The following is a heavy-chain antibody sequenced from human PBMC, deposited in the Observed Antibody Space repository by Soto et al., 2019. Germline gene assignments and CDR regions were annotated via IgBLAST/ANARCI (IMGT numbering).Heavy chain of an antibody. Sequence: QAQLQESGPGLVKPSETLSLTCAVSGGSISSNWWSWVRQPPGKGLEWIGEISRSGGTNYNPSLKSRVTISLDKSRNQFSLNLSSVTAADTAVYFCARYSSEYYFDYWGQGILVTVSS. J-gene: IGHJ4*02. D-gene: IGHD6-25*01. CDR3: ARYSSEYYFDY. V-gene: IGHV4-4*02. CDR2: ISRSGGT. CDR1: GGSISSNW.